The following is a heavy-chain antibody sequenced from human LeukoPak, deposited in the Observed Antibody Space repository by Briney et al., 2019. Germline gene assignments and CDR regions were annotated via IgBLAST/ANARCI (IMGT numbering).Heavy chain of an antibody. J-gene: IGHJ4*02. D-gene: IGHD3-16*02. Sequence: PGGSLRLSCAVSGFTVSSNYMSWVRQAPGKGLEWVSVIYSGGSTYYADSVKGRFTISRDNSKNTLYLQMNSLRAEDTAVYYCARGVYDYVWGSYRSRFDYWGQGTLVTVSS. CDR3: ARGVYDYVWGSYRSRFDY. V-gene: IGHV3-66*01. CDR1: GFTVSSNY. CDR2: IYSGGST.